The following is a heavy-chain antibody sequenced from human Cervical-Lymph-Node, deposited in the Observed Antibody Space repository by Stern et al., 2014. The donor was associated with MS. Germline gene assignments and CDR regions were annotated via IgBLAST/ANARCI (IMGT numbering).Heavy chain of an antibody. CDR3: ARGYSYEFHYDYGLDV. CDR1: GFSLSTTGVG. J-gene: IGHJ6*02. D-gene: IGHD3-16*01. Sequence: QVTLRESGPTLVKPTQTLTLTCNFSGFSLSTTGVGVDWIPQPPGKALEWLAVIYWDDDKRYSPSLKSRLTITKDTSKNQVVLTMTNMDPVDTATYYCARGYSYEFHYDYGLDVWGQGTTVTVSS. CDR2: IYWDDDK. V-gene: IGHV2-5*02.